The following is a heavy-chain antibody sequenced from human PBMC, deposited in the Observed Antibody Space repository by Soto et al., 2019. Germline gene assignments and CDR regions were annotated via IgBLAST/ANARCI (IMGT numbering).Heavy chain of an antibody. Sequence: PSETLSLTCTVSGASISSSSFYWGWIRQPPGKGLEWLGSIYYNGKTYYNPSLKSRVTISVDTSKNQFSLNLMSVTAADTAVYYCGSDYGGPDCFGIWGQGTLVTVSS. D-gene: IGHD4-17*01. CDR1: GASISSSSFY. CDR3: GSDYGGPDCFGI. CDR2: IYYNGKT. V-gene: IGHV4-39*01. J-gene: IGHJ4*02.